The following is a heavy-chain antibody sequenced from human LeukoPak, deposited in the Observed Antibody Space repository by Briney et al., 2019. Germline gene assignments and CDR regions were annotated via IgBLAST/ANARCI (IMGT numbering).Heavy chain of an antibody. CDR1: GFTFSSYA. V-gene: IGHV3-23*01. D-gene: IGHD2-2*01. CDR3: AKDFFTGYQLLTFDY. J-gene: IGHJ4*02. CDR2: ISGSGGGT. Sequence: GGSLRLSCAASGFTFSSYAMSWVRQAPGKGLEWVSPISGSGGGTYYADSVKGRFTISRDNSKNTLYLQMNGLRAEDTAVYYCAKDFFTGYQLLTFDYWGQGTLVTVSS.